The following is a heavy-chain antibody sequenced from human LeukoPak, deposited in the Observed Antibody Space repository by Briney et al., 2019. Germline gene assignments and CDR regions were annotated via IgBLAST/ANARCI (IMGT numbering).Heavy chain of an antibody. J-gene: IGHJ5*02. D-gene: IGHD3-22*01. V-gene: IGHV1-8*01. CDR2: MNPNSGNT. Sequence: ASVKVSCKASGYTFTSYDINWVRQATGHGLEWMGWMNPNSGNTGYAQKFQGRVTMTRNTSISTAYVELSSLRSEDTAVYYCALLYYYDSSGYYYGGWFDPWGQGTLVTVSS. CDR1: GYTFTSYD. CDR3: ALLYYYDSSGYYYGGWFDP.